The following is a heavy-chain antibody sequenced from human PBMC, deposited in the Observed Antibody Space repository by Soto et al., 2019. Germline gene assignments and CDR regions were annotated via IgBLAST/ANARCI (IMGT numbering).Heavy chain of an antibody. D-gene: IGHD3-16*02. V-gene: IGHV3-49*03. Sequence: GGSLRLSCTASGFTFGDYAMSWFRQAPGKGLEWVGFIRSKAYGGTTEYAASVKGRFTISRDDSKSIAHLQMNSLKTEDTAVYYCTGALDYVWGSYRYAFDIWGQGTMVTVSS. CDR3: TGALDYVWGSYRYAFDI. J-gene: IGHJ3*02. CDR2: IRSKAYGGTT. CDR1: GFTFGDYA.